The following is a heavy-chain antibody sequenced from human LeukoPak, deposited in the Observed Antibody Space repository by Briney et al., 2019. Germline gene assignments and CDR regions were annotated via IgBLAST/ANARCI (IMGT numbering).Heavy chain of an antibody. Sequence: SETLSLTCTVSGGSISSYYWSWIRLPPGKGLEWIGYIYYSGSTNYNPSLRSRVTISVDTSKNQFSLKLSSVTAADTAVYYCARDGDGSGWTDYWGQGTLVTVSS. CDR3: ARDGDGSGWTDY. CDR2: IYYSGST. D-gene: IGHD6-19*01. J-gene: IGHJ4*02. CDR1: GGSISSYY. V-gene: IGHV4-59*01.